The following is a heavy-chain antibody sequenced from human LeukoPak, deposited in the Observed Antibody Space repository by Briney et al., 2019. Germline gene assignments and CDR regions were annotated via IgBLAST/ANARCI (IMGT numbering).Heavy chain of an antibody. CDR3: AKEVDEVDLYYYYYYGMDV. J-gene: IGHJ6*02. Sequence: GGSLRLSCAASGFTFSSYGMHWVRQAPGKGLEWVAVISYDGSNKYYADSVKGRFTISRDNSKNTLYLQMNSLRAEDTAVYYCAKEVDEVDLYYYYYYGMDVWGQGTTVTVSS. V-gene: IGHV3-30*18. D-gene: IGHD1-26*01. CDR1: GFTFSSYG. CDR2: ISYDGSNK.